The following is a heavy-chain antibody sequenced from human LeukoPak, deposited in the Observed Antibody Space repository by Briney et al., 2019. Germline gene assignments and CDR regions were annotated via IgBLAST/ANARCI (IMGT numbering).Heavy chain of an antibody. CDR2: INPNSGGT. CDR3: ARGGRNIVVVPAAIEWGFDP. J-gene: IGHJ5*02. Sequence: ASVKVSCKASGYTFTGYYMHWVRQAPGQGLERMGWINPNSGGTNYAQKFQGRVTMTRDTSISTAYMELSRLRSDDTAVYYCARGGRNIVVVPAAIEWGFDPWGQGTLVTVSS. V-gene: IGHV1-2*02. D-gene: IGHD2-2*01. CDR1: GYTFTGYY.